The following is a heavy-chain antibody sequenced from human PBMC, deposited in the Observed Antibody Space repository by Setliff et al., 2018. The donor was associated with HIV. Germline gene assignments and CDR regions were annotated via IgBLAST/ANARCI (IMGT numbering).Heavy chain of an antibody. J-gene: IGHJ1*01. CDR2: FDPGDGET. CDR1: GYSLTDLS. V-gene: IGHV1-24*01. D-gene: IGHD3-22*01. CDR3: ATIRAYYYDSSGQEYFQY. Sequence: ASVKVSCKVSGYSLTDLSIHRVRQAPGKGLEWMGGFDPGDGETVYAQKLQGRVTMTEDTSTDTAYMELSSLRSEDTAMYYCATIRAYYYDSSGQEYFQYWGHGTLVTVSS.